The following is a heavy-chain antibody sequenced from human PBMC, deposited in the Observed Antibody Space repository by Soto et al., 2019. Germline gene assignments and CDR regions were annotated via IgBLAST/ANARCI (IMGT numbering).Heavy chain of an antibody. V-gene: IGHV1-69*01. CDR3: ARGAMANFDY. Sequence: QVQMVPSGAAVKKPGSSVKVSCKASGGTFGSHGIAWVRQAPGQGLEWMGGFIAMLGTPTYAKKVQGRATITADDSLTSSYWELRSLRSEDTAVYFCARGAMANFDYWGQGTVVTVSS. J-gene: IGHJ4*02. D-gene: IGHD5-18*01. CDR2: FIAMLGTP. CDR1: GGTFGSHG.